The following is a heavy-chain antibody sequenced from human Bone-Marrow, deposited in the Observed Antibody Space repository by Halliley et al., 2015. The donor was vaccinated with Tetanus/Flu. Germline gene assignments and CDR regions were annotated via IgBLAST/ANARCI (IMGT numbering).Heavy chain of an antibody. Sequence: QLVQSGAEVKKPGSSVKVSCKASGGTFSNYPISWVRQAPGQGLEWMGGIIPIFDRSNYAQKFQGRVTITADESTNTAFMELSNLRSEDTAVYYWARESGNLGYFDSWGQGTLVAVSS. J-gene: IGHJ4*02. V-gene: IGHV1-69*01. CDR2: IIPIFDRS. D-gene: IGHD1-26*01. CDR3: ARESGNLGYFDS. CDR1: GGTFSNYP.